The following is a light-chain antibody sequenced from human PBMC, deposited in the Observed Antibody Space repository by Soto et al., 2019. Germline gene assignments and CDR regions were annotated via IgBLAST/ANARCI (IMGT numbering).Light chain of an antibody. CDR3: QQRSNWPLT. CDR2: DAS. CDR1: QGVSSY. J-gene: IGKJ4*01. V-gene: IGKV3-11*01. Sequence: EIVLTQSPSTLSLSPGERATLSCRASQGVSSYLAWYQHKPGQAPRLLIYDASNMVTGVPARFSGSGSGTDFTLTISSLEPEDFAVYYCQQRSNWPLTFGGGTKVEIK.